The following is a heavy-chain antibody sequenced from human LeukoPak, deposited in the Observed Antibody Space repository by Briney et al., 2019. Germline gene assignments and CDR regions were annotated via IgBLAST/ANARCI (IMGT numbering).Heavy chain of an antibody. V-gene: IGHV4-39*01. CDR2: IYDSGST. J-gene: IGHJ5*02. CDR3: ARHVIKRGSYYDDWFDP. D-gene: IGHD1-26*01. Sequence: SETLSLTCTVSGGSISSNNWWSWVRQPPGKGLEWIGSIYDSGSTYYNPSLKSRVTISVDTSRNQFSLKLSSVTAADTAVYYCARHVIKRGSYYDDWFDPWGQGTLVTVSS. CDR1: GGSISSNNW.